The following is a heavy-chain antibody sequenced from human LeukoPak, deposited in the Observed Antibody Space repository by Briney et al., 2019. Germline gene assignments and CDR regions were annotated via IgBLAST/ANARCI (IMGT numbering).Heavy chain of an antibody. CDR1: GYSISSGYY. V-gene: IGHV4-38-2*01. Sequence: SETLSLTCAVSGYSISSGYYWGWIRQPPGKGLEWIGSIYHSGSTYYNPSLKSRVTISVDTSKNQFSLKLSSVTAADTAVYYCARAEGRITMVRGAIISGGYFDYCGQGTLVTVSS. CDR2: IYHSGST. D-gene: IGHD3-10*01. J-gene: IGHJ4*02. CDR3: ARAEGRITMVRGAIISGGYFDY.